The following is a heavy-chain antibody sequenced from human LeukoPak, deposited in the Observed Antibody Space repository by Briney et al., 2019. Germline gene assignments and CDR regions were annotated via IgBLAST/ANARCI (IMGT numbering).Heavy chain of an antibody. D-gene: IGHD1-26*01. J-gene: IGHJ4*02. CDR1: GFTFSSYA. V-gene: IGHV3-23*01. Sequence: GGSLRLSCAASGFTFSSYAMSWVRQAPERGLEWVSVISGSGGHTYYADSVKGRFTISRDNPKNTLYLQMNSLRAEDTAIYYCAKSDSWIVGADRAPFDYWGQGTLVTVSS. CDR2: ISGSGGHT. CDR3: AKSDSWIVGADRAPFDY.